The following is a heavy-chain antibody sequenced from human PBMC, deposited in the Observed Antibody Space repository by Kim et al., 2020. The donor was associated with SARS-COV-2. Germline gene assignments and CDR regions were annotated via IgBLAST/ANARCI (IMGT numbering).Heavy chain of an antibody. Sequence: FTISRDNAKNSLYLQMNSLRAEDTAVYYCARDGVTTLVVGVGATVWGFDYWGQGTLVTVSS. D-gene: IGHD1-26*01. CDR3: ARDGVTTLVVGVGATVWGFDY. V-gene: IGHV3-11*06. J-gene: IGHJ4*02.